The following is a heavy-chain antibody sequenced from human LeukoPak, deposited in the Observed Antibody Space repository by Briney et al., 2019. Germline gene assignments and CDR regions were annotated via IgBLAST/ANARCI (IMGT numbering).Heavy chain of an antibody. V-gene: IGHV3-74*01. CDR1: GFTFRSYW. CDR3: ARDLNDYVWGSYAWFDY. CDR2: INNDGSGT. D-gene: IGHD3-16*01. J-gene: IGHJ4*02. Sequence: GGSLRLSCVVSGFTFRSYWMHWVRRVPGEGLVWVSRINNDGSGTNYADSVKGRFTISRDNAKNSLYLQMNSLRAEDTAVYYCARDLNDYVWGSYAWFDYWGQGTLVTVSS.